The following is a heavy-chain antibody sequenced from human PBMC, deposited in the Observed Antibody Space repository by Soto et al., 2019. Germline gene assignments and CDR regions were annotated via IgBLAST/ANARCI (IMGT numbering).Heavy chain of an antibody. CDR1: GASISGFY. CDR3: VREGTKTLRYLFEP. V-gene: IGHV4-4*07. CDR2: IDATGTT. J-gene: IGHJ5*02. D-gene: IGHD1-1*01. Sequence: PSETLSLTCTVSGASISGFYWSWIRKSAGKGLEWIGRIDATGTTDYNPSLKSRVMMSVDTSKKQFSLKLGSVTAADTAVYYCVREGTKTLRYLFEPWGQGISVTVCS.